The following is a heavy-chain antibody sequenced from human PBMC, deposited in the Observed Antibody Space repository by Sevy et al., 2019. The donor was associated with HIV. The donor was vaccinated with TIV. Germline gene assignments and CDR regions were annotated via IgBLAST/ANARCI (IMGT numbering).Heavy chain of an antibody. CDR2: IKQDGSEK. CDR1: GFTFSSYW. V-gene: IGHV3-7*01. Sequence: GGSLRLSCAASGFTFSSYWMSWVRQAPGKGLEWVANIKQDGSEKYYVDSVKGRFTISRDNAKNSLYLQMNSLRAEDTAVYHCARVATDNDHYFDYWGQGTLVTVSS. J-gene: IGHJ4*02. D-gene: IGHD1-1*01. CDR3: ARVATDNDHYFDY.